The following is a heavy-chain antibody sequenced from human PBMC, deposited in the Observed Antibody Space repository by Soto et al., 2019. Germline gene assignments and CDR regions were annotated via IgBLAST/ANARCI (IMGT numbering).Heavy chain of an antibody. D-gene: IGHD2-15*01. V-gene: IGHV3-23*01. CDR3: ATAHCSGGSCYSEGPFDY. CDR2: ISGSGGST. CDR1: GFTFSSYA. Sequence: EVQLLESGGGLVQPGGSLRLSCAASGFTFSSYAMSWVRQAPGKGLEWVSAISGSGGSTYYADSVKGRFTISRDNSKNTLYLQMNSLRAEDTAVYYCATAHCSGGSCYSEGPFDYWGQGTLVTVSS. J-gene: IGHJ4*02.